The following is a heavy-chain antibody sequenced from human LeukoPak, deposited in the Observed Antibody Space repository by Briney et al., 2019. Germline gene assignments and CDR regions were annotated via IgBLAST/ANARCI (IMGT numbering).Heavy chain of an antibody. V-gene: IGHV4-59*01. Sequence: SETLSLTCSISGGSISNYHWSWIRQPPGKGLEWIGYISYSGSTNYNPSLKSRVTISVDTSKNQFSRKLSSVTAADTAVYSCARGRHYYDSSGEYYWYFDLWGRGTQVTVSS. CDR2: ISYSGST. CDR1: GGSISNYH. D-gene: IGHD3-22*01. CDR3: ARGRHYYDSSGEYYWYFDL. J-gene: IGHJ2*01.